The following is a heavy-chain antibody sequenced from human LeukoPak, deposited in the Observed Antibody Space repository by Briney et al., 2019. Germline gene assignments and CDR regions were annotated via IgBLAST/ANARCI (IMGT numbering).Heavy chain of an antibody. V-gene: IGHV4-59*01. CDR3: AIYYHDSSGYCLPTDY. J-gene: IGHJ4*02. CDR2: IYYSGST. Sequence: SETLSLTCTVSGGSISSYYWSWIRQPPGKGLEWIGYIYYSGSTNYNPSLKSRVTISVDTSKNQFSLKLSSVTAADTAVYYCAIYYHDSSGYCLPTDYWGQGTLVTVSS. CDR1: GGSISSYY. D-gene: IGHD3-22*01.